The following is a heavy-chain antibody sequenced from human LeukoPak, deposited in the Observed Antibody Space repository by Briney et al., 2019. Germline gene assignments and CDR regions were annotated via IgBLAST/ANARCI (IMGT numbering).Heavy chain of an antibody. V-gene: IGHV4-61*02. J-gene: IGHJ4*02. CDR1: GGSTSSGSYY. CDR3: ARDNQGIAAAGRY. Sequence: SQTLSLTCTVSGGSTSSGSYYWSWIRQPAGKGLEWIGRIYTSGSTNYNPSLKSRVTVSLDMSKNQFSLKLSSVTAADTAVYYCARDNQGIAAAGRYWGQGTLVTVSS. CDR2: IYTSGST. D-gene: IGHD6-13*01.